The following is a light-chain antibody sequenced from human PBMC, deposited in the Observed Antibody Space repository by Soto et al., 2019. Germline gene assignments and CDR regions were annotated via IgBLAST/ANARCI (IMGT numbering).Light chain of an antibody. V-gene: IGKV3-20*01. CDR1: QSVSSSY. CDR3: QQYGSSSFT. J-gene: IGKJ3*01. CDR2: GAS. Sequence: EIVLTQSPGTLSLSPGERATLSCRASQSVSSSYLAWYQQKPGQAPRLLIYGASSRATGIPDRFSGSGSGTDFTLTISRLEAEDCAVYYCQQYGSSSFTFGPGTKVDIK.